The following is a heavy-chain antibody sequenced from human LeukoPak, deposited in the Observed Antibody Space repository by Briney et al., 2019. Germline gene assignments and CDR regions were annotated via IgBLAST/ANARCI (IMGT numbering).Heavy chain of an antibody. D-gene: IGHD6-6*01. J-gene: IGHJ5*02. Sequence: ASVKVSCKASGHTFTGYYMHWVRQAPGQGLEWMGRINPNSGGTNYAQKFQGRVTMTRDTSISTAYMELSRLRSDDTAVYYCARDYSQLVDNWFDPWGQGTLVTVSS. CDR3: ARDYSQLVDNWFDP. CDR2: INPNSGGT. CDR1: GHTFTGYY. V-gene: IGHV1-2*06.